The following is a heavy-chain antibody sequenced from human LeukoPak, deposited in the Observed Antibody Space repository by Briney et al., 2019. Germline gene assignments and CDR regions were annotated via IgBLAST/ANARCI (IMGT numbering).Heavy chain of an antibody. D-gene: IGHD5-18*01. Sequence: GGSLRLSCGASGFTFSSYWMSWVRQAPGKGLEWVANIKQDGREKYYVDSVKGRFTISRDNAENSLYLQMNSLRAEDTAVYYCARFRTAMQLWKGYYFDYWGQGTLVTVSS. V-gene: IGHV3-7*01. J-gene: IGHJ4*02. CDR3: ARFRTAMQLWKGYYFDY. CDR2: IKQDGREK. CDR1: GFTFSSYW.